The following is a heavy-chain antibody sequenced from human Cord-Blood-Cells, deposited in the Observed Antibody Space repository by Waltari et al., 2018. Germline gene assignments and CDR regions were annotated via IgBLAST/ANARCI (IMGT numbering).Heavy chain of an antibody. CDR2: SYYSGST. V-gene: IGHV4-59*08. CDR1: GGSISSYY. Sequence: QVQLQESGPGLVKPSETLSLTCTVSGGSISSYYWSWIRQPPGKGLEWIGYSYYSGSTNYNPSLESRVSISVDTSKNQFSLKLSSVTAADTAVYYCARLSYYDSSDLGTYYYYGMDVWGQGTTVTVSS. J-gene: IGHJ6*02. D-gene: IGHD3-22*01. CDR3: ARLSYYDSSDLGTYYYYGMDV.